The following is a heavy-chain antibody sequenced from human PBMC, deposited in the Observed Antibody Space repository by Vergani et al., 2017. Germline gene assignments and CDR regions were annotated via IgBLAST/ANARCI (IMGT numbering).Heavy chain of an antibody. D-gene: IGHD3-22*01. CDR1: GGSISSSSYY. CDR3: ARQDYDSLEYYFDY. CDR2: IYYSGST. Sequence: QVQLQQWGAGLLKPSETLSLTCTVSGGSISSSSYYWGWIRQPPGKGLEWIGSIYYSGSTYYNPSLKSRVTISVDTSKNQFSLKLSSVTAADTAVYYCARQDYDSLEYYFDYWGQGTLVTVSS. J-gene: IGHJ4*02. V-gene: IGHV4-39*01.